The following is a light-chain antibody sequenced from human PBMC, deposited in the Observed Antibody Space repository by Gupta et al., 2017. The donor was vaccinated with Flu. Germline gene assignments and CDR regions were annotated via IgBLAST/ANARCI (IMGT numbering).Light chain of an antibody. CDR2: GAS. CDR3: QQYGVSPPYS. J-gene: IGKJ2*03. CDR1: QSVSSSF. Sequence: EIVLTQSPGTLSLSPGERATLSCRASQSVSSSFLAWYQHKPSQAPRLPIYGASSRATGIPDRFSGSGSGTDFTLTISRREPEDVSVYYCQQYGVSPPYSFGQGTKLEIK. V-gene: IGKV3-20*01.